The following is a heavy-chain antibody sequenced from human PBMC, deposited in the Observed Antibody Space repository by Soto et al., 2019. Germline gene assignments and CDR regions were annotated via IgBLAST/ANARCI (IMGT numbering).Heavy chain of an antibody. V-gene: IGHV4-59*01. J-gene: IGHJ4*02. D-gene: IGHD2-15*01. CDR3: AGLRGYAGSPIDY. CDR1: GGSIISGY. CDR2: ISYSGNT. Sequence: SETLSLTCTVSGGSIISGYWGWIRQPPGKGLEWIGYISYSGNTNYNPSLKSRVTMSVDTPKNQFSLRLSSVTTADTAVYYCAGLRGYAGSPIDYWGQGTMVTVYS.